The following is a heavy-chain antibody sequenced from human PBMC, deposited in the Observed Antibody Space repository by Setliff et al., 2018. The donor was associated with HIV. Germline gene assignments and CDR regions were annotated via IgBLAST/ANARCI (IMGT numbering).Heavy chain of an antibody. CDR1: GGSISSDY. V-gene: IGHV4-59*08. CDR3: AGLRSELGVFDY. D-gene: IGHD1-26*01. CDR2: VYHSGST. J-gene: IGHJ4*02. Sequence: PSETLSLTCTVSGGSISSDYWSWIRQPPGKGLEWIGYVYHSGSTNYNPSLKSRVTISVDTSKNQFSMKLRSVTAADTAVYYCAGLRSELGVFDYWVQGTLVTVSS.